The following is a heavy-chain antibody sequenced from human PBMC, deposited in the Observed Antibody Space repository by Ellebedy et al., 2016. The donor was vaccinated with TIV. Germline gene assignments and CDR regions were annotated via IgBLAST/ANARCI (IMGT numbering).Heavy chain of an antibody. Sequence: SETLSLTCTVSGGSLSNYPYYWGWIRQSPGKGLEWIGTVYYSGNTYYNPSLKSRVTISVDTSKNQFSLKLSSVTAADTAVFYCARHRWNDELAYEDWFDPWGQGTLVTVSS. CDR3: ARHRWNDELAYEDWFDP. CDR1: GGSLSNYPYY. D-gene: IGHD1-1*01. CDR2: VYYSGNT. J-gene: IGHJ5*02. V-gene: IGHV4-39*01.